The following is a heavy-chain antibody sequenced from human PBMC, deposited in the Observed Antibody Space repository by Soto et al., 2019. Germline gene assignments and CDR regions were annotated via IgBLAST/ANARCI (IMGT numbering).Heavy chain of an antibody. V-gene: IGHV4-59*02. D-gene: IGHD1-26*01. J-gene: IGHJ5*02. CDR2: VYYSGNT. CDR1: GGSVSSYF. Sequence: QVHLQESGPGLVKPSETLSLTCTVSGGSVSSYFWSWIRQPPGKGLEWIGYVYYSGNTKDNPSLKSRVSMSVDTSKNQFSLNLTSVTAADTAVYYRARGSISWFDPWGQGTLVTVSS. CDR3: ARGSISWFDP.